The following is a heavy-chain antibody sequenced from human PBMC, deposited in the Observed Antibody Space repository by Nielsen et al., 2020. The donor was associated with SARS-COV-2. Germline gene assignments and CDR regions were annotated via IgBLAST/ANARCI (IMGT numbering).Heavy chain of an antibody. V-gene: IGHV4-4*02. CDR2: IYHGGST. Sequence: SETLSLTCGVFGDSISSQTWWSWVRQPPGQGLEWIGQIYHGGSTNYNPSLRSRVAISVDKPNNQFSLKMTSLTAADTAVYYCARMIGYSASSDSWGQGTLVTVSS. CDR1: GDSISSQTW. J-gene: IGHJ4*02. CDR3: ARMIGYSASSDS. D-gene: IGHD1-26*01.